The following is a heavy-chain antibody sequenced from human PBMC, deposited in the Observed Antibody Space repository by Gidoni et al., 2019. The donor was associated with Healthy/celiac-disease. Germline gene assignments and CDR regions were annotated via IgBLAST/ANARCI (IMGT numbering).Heavy chain of an antibody. Sequence: QVQLQESGPGLVKPSETLSLTCTVSGGSISSYYWSWIRQPPGKGLEWIGYIYYSGSTNYNPSLKSRVTISVDTSKNQFSLKLSSVTAADTAVYYCARAPRYSSGYYFDYWGQGTLVTVSS. D-gene: IGHD6-19*01. J-gene: IGHJ4*02. CDR3: ARAPRYSSGYYFDY. CDR2: IYYSGST. V-gene: IGHV4-59*08. CDR1: GGSISSYY.